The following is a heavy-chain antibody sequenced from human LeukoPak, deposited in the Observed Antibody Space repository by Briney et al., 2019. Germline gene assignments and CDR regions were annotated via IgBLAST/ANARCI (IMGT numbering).Heavy chain of an antibody. CDR1: GGTFTSYA. V-gene: IGHV1-69*05. CDR3: ARTQQLVRGWSFDY. J-gene: IGHJ4*02. CDR2: IIPIFGTA. D-gene: IGHD6-13*01. Sequence: PVKVSCKASGGTFTSYAISWVRQAPGQGLEWMGGIIPIFGTANYAQKFQGRVTITTDESTSTAYMELSSLRSEDTAVDYCARTQQLVRGWSFDYWGQGTLVTVSS.